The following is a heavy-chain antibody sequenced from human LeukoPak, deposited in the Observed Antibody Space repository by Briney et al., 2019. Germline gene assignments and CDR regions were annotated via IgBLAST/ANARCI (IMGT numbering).Heavy chain of an antibody. CDR2: ISGSGGST. CDR1: GFTFSSYA. CDR3: AKDRSSGWYEAAAFDI. V-gene: IGHV3-23*01. Sequence: PGGSLRLSCAASGFTFSSYAMSWVRQAPGKGLEWVSAISGSGGSTYYADSVKGRFTISRDNSKNTLYLQMNSLRAEDTAVYYCAKDRSSGWYEAAAFDIWGQGTMVTVSS. J-gene: IGHJ3*02. D-gene: IGHD6-19*01.